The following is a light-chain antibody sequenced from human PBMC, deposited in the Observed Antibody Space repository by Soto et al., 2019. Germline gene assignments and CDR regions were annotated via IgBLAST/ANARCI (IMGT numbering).Light chain of an antibody. CDR1: SSNIGSHY. J-gene: IGLJ3*02. V-gene: IGLV1-47*01. CDR3: AVWDASLTGWV. CDR2: RDG. Sequence: QSALTQPPSASGTPGQSLTISCAGSSSNIGSHYVYWYQHLPGTAPKLLIFRDGQRPSGVPYRFFGSKSATSASLATSGLRSEDEAHYYCAVWDASLTGWVFGGGTKLTVL.